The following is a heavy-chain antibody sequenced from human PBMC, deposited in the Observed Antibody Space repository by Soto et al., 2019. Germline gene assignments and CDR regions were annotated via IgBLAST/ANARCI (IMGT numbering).Heavy chain of an antibody. CDR2: ISGSGGTT. CDR3: AKDHRD. Sequence: EVQLLESGGGLVQPGVSLRLSCAGSGFTFNYFGMSWVRQAPVKGLEWVSAISGSGGTTYYADSVRGRFTISRDNAKNTLYLQMNSLRVEDTDLYYCAKDHRDWGQGTLVTVSS. CDR1: GFTFNYFG. V-gene: IGHV3-23*01. J-gene: IGHJ4*02.